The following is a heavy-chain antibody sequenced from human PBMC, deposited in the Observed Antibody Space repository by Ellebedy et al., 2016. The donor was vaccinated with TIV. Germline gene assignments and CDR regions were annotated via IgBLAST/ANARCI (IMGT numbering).Heavy chain of an antibody. CDR3: ARESNVIMSGLHRGALDI. J-gene: IGHJ3*02. D-gene: IGHD3-3*01. Sequence: ASVKVSCKASGYTFTDYYMHWVRQAPGQGPEWMGVIHPGGVYTDFAQKLQGRLTLTRDTSTSTVYMELTSLQSEDTAVYYCARESNVIMSGLHRGALDIWGEGTKVSVSS. CDR2: IHPGGVYT. CDR1: GYTFTDYY. V-gene: IGHV1-46*01.